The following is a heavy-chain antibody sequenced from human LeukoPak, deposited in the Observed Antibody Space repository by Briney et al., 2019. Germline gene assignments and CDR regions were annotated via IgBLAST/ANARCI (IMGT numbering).Heavy chain of an antibody. J-gene: IGHJ5*02. CDR2: IYHSGST. D-gene: IGHD3-3*01. Sequence: PSETLSLTCSVFGHSISSNYYWAWIRQPPGKGLEWIGSIYHSGSTFYNPSLRSRVALSVDTSENHFSPKVKSVSATDTAVYYCARHDYYHFWSTLNWFDPWGQGTLVTVSS. CDR3: ARHDYYHFWSTLNWFDP. V-gene: IGHV4-38-2*01. CDR1: GHSISSNYY.